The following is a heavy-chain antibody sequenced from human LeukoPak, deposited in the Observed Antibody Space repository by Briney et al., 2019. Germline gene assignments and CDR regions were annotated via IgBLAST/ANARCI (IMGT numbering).Heavy chain of an antibody. V-gene: IGHV5-51*01. CDR1: GYSFTSYW. CDR3: AGQPYHYDSSGYPDY. D-gene: IGHD3-22*01. J-gene: IGHJ4*02. Sequence: GESLKISCKGSGYSFTSYWIGWVRQMPGKGLEWMGIIYPGDSDTRYSPSFQGQVTISADKSISTAYLQWSSLKASDTAMYYCAGQPYHYDSSGYPDYWGQGTLVTVSS. CDR2: IYPGDSDT.